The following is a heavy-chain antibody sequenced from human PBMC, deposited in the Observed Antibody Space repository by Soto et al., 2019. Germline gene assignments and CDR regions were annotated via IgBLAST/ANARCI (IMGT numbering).Heavy chain of an antibody. D-gene: IGHD3-10*01. V-gene: IGHV3-64*01. J-gene: IGHJ3*02. CDR2: ISRNGGST. Sequence: EVQLVESGGGLVQPGGSLRLSCAASGFTFSSYAMHWVRQAPGKGLEYVSTISRNGGSTYYANSVKGRFTISRDNSKNTLFLQLGSLRAEDMAVYYCARGPGGYAFDIWGQGTMVTVSS. CDR1: GFTFSSYA. CDR3: ARGPGGYAFDI.